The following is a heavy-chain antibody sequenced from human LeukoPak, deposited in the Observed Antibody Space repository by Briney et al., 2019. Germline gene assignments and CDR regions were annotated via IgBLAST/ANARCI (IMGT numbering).Heavy chain of an antibody. CDR2: ISGSGGST. J-gene: IGHJ4*02. V-gene: IGHV3-23*01. Sequence: GGSRRLSCAASGFTFSSYAMSWGRQPPGKRLGLVSAISGSGGSTYYAASVKGRFTISRDTSKNTLFLQMNSLRAEDKAVYYCANDIYYDSSGYYSHFDYWGQGTLVTVSS. D-gene: IGHD3-22*01. CDR1: GFTFSSYA. CDR3: ANDIYYDSSGYYSHFDY.